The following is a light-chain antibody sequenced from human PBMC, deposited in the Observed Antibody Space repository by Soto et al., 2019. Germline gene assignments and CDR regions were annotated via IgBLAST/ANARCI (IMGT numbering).Light chain of an antibody. CDR1: QSVSSSY. V-gene: IGKV3-20*01. CDR3: QKYGSSPWT. J-gene: IGKJ1*01. Sequence: ELVMTQSPATLSLSPGDRATLSCRASQSVSSSYLAWYQQKTGQAPRLLIYGASSRATGIPDRLSGSGSGTDLNLTIGRLEPEDFAVYYCQKYGSSPWTFGQGTKVDIK. CDR2: GAS.